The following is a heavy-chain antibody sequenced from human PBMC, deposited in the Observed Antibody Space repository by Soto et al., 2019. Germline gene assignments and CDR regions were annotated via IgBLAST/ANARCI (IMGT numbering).Heavy chain of an antibody. D-gene: IGHD3-3*01. Sequence: QVQLVQSGAELKKPGTSVKVSCTASGYTLTVYYMHWVRQAPGQGLEWRGWINPNSGGTNYAQKVQGRVTMSRDTSISTAYMELSRLRSDDMAVYYCAKSSGHYWGQGTLVTVSS. CDR1: GYTLTVYY. V-gene: IGHV1-2*02. CDR2: INPNSGGT. CDR3: AKSSGHY. J-gene: IGHJ4*02.